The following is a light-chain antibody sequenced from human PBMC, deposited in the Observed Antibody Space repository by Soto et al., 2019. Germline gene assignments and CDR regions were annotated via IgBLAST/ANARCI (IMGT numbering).Light chain of an antibody. CDR1: QSISSW. CDR3: QQYNSYGT. V-gene: IGKV1-5*01. CDR2: DAS. Sequence: DIPMTQSHSTLSASVGDGVTIXCRASQSISSWLAWYQQKPGKAPKLLIYDASSLESGVPSRFSGSGSGTEFTLTISSLQPDDFATYYCQQYNSYGTFGQGTKVDIK. J-gene: IGKJ1*01.